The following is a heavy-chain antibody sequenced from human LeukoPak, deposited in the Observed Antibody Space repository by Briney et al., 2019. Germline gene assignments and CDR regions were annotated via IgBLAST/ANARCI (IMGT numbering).Heavy chain of an antibody. D-gene: IGHD1-1*01. CDR2: ISNSGST. CDR3: VRLQPNTGEWAFDI. CDR1: GGSISSYY. Sequence: SQTLSLTCTVSGGSISSYYWSWIRQPPGEGLEWIGYISNSGSTNYNPSLKSRVTISVDTSKNQLSMKLSYVTAADTAVYHCVRLQPNTGEWAFDIWGQGTMVSVSS. J-gene: IGHJ3*02. V-gene: IGHV4-59*01.